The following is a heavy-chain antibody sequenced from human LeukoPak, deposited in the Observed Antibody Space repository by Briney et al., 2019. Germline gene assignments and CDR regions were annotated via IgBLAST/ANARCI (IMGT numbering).Heavy chain of an antibody. Sequence: SETLSLTCTVSGGSISSYYWSWIRQPPGKGLEWIGYIYYSGSTNYNPSLKSRVTISVDTSKNQFSLKLSSVTAADTAVYYCARHHRYSSGWLDYWGQGTLVTVPS. D-gene: IGHD6-19*01. CDR2: IYYSGST. V-gene: IGHV4-59*08. CDR1: GGSISSYY. J-gene: IGHJ4*02. CDR3: ARHHRYSSGWLDY.